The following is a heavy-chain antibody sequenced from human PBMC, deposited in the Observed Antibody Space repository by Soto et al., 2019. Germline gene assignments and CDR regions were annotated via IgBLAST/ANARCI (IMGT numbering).Heavy chain of an antibody. CDR3: ARDPLSSFAMDV. V-gene: IGHV1-69*18. Sequence: QVQLVQSGAEVKKPGSSVKVSCKASGDTFTSYAVSWVRQAPGQGLEWMGKIIPAFGKTYYAQKFQGGLTMSADDSTSTAYMELSSLVSADTAVYYCARDPLSSFAMDVWGQGTTVIVSS. CDR1: GDTFTSYA. CDR2: IIPAFGKT. J-gene: IGHJ6*02. D-gene: IGHD3-10*02.